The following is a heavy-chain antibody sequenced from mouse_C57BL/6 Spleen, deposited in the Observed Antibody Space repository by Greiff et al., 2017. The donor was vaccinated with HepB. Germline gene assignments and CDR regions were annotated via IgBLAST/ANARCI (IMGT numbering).Heavy chain of an antibody. V-gene: IGHV1-50*01. Sequence: QVQLQQPGAELVKPGASVKLSCKASGYTFTSYWLQWVKQRPGQGLEWIGEIDPSDSYTNYNQKLKGKATLTVDTSSSTAYMQLSSLTSEDSAVYYGARLELGRYYFDCCGQGTTLTVSS. CDR3: ARLELGRYYFDC. D-gene: IGHD4-1*01. J-gene: IGHJ2*01. CDR1: GYTFTSYW. CDR2: IDPSDSYT.